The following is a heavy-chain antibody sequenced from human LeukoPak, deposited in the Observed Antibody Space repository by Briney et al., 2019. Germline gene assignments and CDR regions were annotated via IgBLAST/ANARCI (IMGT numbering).Heavy chain of an antibody. CDR3: ARLNMTTAGFDS. D-gene: IGHD6-13*01. Sequence: SGRSLRLSCAASGFTFCSYAMHWVRQAPGKGLEWVAVISYDGSNKYYADSVKGRFTISRDNSKNTLHLQMNSLRAEDTAVFYCARLNMTTAGFDSWGQGTLLTVSS. CDR1: GFTFCSYA. CDR2: ISYDGSNK. V-gene: IGHV3-30-3*01. J-gene: IGHJ4*02.